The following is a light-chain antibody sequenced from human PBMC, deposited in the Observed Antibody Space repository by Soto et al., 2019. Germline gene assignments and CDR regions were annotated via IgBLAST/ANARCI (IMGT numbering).Light chain of an antibody. CDR1: QSISSW. CDR2: KAS. CDR3: QQYNSYTS. V-gene: IGKV1-5*03. J-gene: IGKJ1*01. Sequence: DIQMTQSPSTLSASVGDRVTITCRASQSISSWLAWYQQKPGKAPKLLIYKASSLESGVPSRFSGSGSGTEFTVTSSSLQPDDFATYYCQQYNSYTSFGQGTKVEIK.